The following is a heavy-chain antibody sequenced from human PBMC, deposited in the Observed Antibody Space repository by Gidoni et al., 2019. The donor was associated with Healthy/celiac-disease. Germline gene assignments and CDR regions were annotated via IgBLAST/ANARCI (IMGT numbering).Heavy chain of an antibody. CDR3: ATGSGYADKGGEYYFDY. V-gene: IGHV4-59*01. D-gene: IGHD5-12*01. CDR1: GGSIRSYY. Sequence: QVQLQESGPGLVKPSETLSLTCTVSGGSIRSYYWSWIRQPPGKGLEWIGYIYYSGSTNYNPSLKSRVTISVDTSKNQFSLKLSSVTAADTAVYYCATGSGYADKGGEYYFDYWGQGTLVTVSS. J-gene: IGHJ4*02. CDR2: IYYSGST.